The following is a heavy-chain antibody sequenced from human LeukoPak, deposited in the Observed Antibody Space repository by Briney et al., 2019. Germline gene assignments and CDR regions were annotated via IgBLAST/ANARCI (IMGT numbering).Heavy chain of an antibody. V-gene: IGHV3-74*01. D-gene: IGHD2-2*01. CDR1: GFTFSSYW. Sequence: HAGGSLRLSCAASGFTFSSYWVHWVRQAPGKGLVWVSRINTDGSITNYADSVKGRFTISRDNAKNTLYLQMNSLRAEDTAVYYCASPDSSTWSDAFDIWGQGTMVTVSS. J-gene: IGHJ3*02. CDR3: ASPDSSTWSDAFDI. CDR2: INTDGSIT.